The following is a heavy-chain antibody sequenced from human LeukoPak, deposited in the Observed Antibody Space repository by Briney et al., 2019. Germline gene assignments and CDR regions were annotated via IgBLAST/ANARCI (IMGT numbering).Heavy chain of an antibody. D-gene: IGHD3-9*01. CDR1: GYTFTSYA. CDR2: INAGNGNT. CDR3: ARTPGQWVRYFAPYAFDI. J-gene: IGHJ3*02. Sequence: GASVKASCKASGYTFTSYAMHWVRQAPGQRLEWTGWINAGNGNTKYSQKFQGRVTITRDTSASTAYMELSSLRSEDTAVYYCARTPGQWVRYFAPYAFDIWGQGTMVTVSS. V-gene: IGHV1-3*01.